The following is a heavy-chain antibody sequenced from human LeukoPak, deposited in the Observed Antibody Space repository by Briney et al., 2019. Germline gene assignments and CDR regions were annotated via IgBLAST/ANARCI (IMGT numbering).Heavy chain of an antibody. CDR2: IYYSGSP. CDR1: DGSISSYY. J-gene: IGHJ4*02. CDR3: ARTRLFRKNYYDSSGEDY. D-gene: IGHD3-22*01. Sequence: SETLSLTCTVSDGSISSYYWSWIRQPPGKGLEWIGYIYYSGSPNYYPSLKSRATISVDTSENQFSLKLSSVTAADTAVYYCARTRLFRKNYYDSSGEDYWGQGTLVTVSS. V-gene: IGHV4-59*08.